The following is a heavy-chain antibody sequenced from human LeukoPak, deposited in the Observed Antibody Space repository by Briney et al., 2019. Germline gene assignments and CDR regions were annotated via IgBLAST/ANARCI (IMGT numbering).Heavy chain of an antibody. Sequence: SETLSLTCAVYGGSFSGYYWSWIRQPPGKGLEWIGEINHSGSTNYNPSLKSRVTISVDTSKNQFSLKLSSVTAADTAVYYCARFDILTGYQYNHDDDNWFDPWGQGTLVTVSS. J-gene: IGHJ5*02. V-gene: IGHV4-34*01. D-gene: IGHD3-9*01. CDR3: ARFDILTGYQYNHDDDNWFDP. CDR2: INHSGST. CDR1: GGSFSGYY.